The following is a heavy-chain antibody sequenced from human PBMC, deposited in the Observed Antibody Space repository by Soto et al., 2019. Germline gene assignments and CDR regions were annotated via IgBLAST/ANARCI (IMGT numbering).Heavy chain of an antibody. Sequence: GGSLRLSCVVSGFSFGESAMSWVRQAPGKGLDWVSAISGNEHSTYYADSVKGRFTISRDNSLNTLYLQMNSLRAEDTALYYCASGLVPQRASFDYWGQGTLVTVSS. CDR1: GFSFGESA. CDR2: ISGNEHST. V-gene: IGHV3-23*01. J-gene: IGHJ4*02. D-gene: IGHD2-8*02. CDR3: ASGLVPQRASFDY.